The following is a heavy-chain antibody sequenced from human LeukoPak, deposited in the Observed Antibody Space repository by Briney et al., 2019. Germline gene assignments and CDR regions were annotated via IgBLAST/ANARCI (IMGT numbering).Heavy chain of an antibody. CDR1: GGSISSGSYY. CDR3: ARDGGSGWYDY. V-gene: IGHV4-61*02. J-gene: IGHJ4*02. D-gene: IGHD6-19*01. Sequence: PSQTLSLTCTVSGGSISSGSYYWSWIRQPAGKGLEWIGRIYTSGSTNYNPSLKSRLTVSLDTSKNQFSLKLTSVTAADTAIYYCARDGGSGWYDYWGQGTLVTVSS. CDR2: IYTSGST.